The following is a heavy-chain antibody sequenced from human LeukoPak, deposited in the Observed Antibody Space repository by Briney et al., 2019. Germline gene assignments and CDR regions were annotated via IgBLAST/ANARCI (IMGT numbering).Heavy chain of an antibody. Sequence: GGSLRLSCAASGFSFSSYTMIWVRQAPGKGLEWVSSIDSTNIYIYYADSVKGRFTVSRDYSKNTLYLQMNSLRTEDTAVYYCAKDRSKTYGSGSYPLDPWGQGTLVTVSS. CDR1: GFSFSSYT. J-gene: IGHJ5*02. V-gene: IGHV3-21*01. CDR2: IDSTNIYI. CDR3: AKDRSKTYGSGSYPLDP. D-gene: IGHD3-10*01.